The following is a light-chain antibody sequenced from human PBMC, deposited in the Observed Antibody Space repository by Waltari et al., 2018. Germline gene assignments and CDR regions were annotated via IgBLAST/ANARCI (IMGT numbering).Light chain of an antibody. CDR1: ALPTKS. CDR2: DDS. V-gene: IGLV3-10*01. J-gene: IGLJ3*02. Sequence: SFELTQPPSVSVSPGQTARITCSADALPTKSAYWYQQKSGQAPVPVIYDDSKRPSGIPERFSGSNSGTMATLTISGAQVEDEADYYCYSTDSSGDHRVFGGGTKLTVL. CDR3: YSTDSSGDHRV.